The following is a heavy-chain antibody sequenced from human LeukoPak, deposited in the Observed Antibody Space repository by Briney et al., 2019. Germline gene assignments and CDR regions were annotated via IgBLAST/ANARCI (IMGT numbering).Heavy chain of an antibody. CDR2: ISGSGDST. CDR3: AKFHTVTTTY. Sequence: GGSLRLSCAASGFTFGNYAVSWVRQAPGKGLEWVSGISGSGDSTYYADSVEGRFTISRDNSKNTLYVQMNSLRAEDTAVYYCAKFHTVTTTYWGQGTLVTVSS. V-gene: IGHV3-23*01. D-gene: IGHD4-11*01. CDR1: GFTFGNYA. J-gene: IGHJ4*02.